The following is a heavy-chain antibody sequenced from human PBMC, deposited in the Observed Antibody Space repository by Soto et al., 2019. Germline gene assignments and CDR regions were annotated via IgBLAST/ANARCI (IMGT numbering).Heavy chain of an antibody. V-gene: IGHV4-39*01. J-gene: IGHJ4*02. Sequence: PSETLSLTCTVSGGSISSSSYYWGWFRQPPGKGLEWIGSIYYSGSTYYNPSLKSRVTISVDTSKNQFPLKLSSVTAADKAVYYCTRLSWRYSNNPRWDQGPLVTVSS. D-gene: IGHD6-13*01. CDR1: GGSISSSSYY. CDR2: IYYSGST. CDR3: TRLSWRYSNNPR.